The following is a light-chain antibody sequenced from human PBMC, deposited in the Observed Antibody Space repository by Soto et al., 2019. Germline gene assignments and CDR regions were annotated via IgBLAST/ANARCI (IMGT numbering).Light chain of an antibody. CDR1: SSNIGAGYD. V-gene: IGLV1-40*01. J-gene: IGLJ1*01. CDR3: QSYDSSLIVSKV. Sequence: QSVLTQPPSVSGAPGQRVTISCSGSSSNIGAGYDVQWYRQFPGTAPKLIIYANSDRPSGVPDRFSGSKSGTSASLAITGLQAEDEPDYYCQSYDSSLIVSKVFGTGTKVTVL. CDR2: ANS.